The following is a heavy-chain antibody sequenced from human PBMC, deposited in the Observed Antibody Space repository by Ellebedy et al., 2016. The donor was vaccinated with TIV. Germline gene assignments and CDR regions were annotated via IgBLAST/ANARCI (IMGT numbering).Heavy chain of an antibody. D-gene: IGHD4-17*01. J-gene: IGHJ4*02. V-gene: IGHV1-18*01. CDR2: INTDKGDT. Sequence: ASVKVSCXTSGYRVTAYRIVWVRQAPGQGLEWMGWINTDKGDTNYAQKFQGRVTLTTDTSSRTAFMELRSLRSDDTAVYYCARERDNYGDSTYYIDYWGQGTLVSV. CDR3: ARERDNYGDSTYYIDY. CDR1: GYRVTAYR.